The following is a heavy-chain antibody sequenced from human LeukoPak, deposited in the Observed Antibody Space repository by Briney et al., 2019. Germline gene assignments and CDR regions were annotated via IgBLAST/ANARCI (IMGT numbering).Heavy chain of an antibody. CDR3: MREDMSL. CDR2: IIPPSGTP. V-gene: IGHV1-69*13. CDR1: GGSFSNFV. J-gene: IGHJ4*02. Sequence: ASVKVSCKASGGSFSNFVLSWVRQASGQGLEWVGGIIPPSGTPKYAQKFEDRVTVTADELTRTAYMEMNSLRSEDAAVYYCMREDMSLWGQGTLVTVSS.